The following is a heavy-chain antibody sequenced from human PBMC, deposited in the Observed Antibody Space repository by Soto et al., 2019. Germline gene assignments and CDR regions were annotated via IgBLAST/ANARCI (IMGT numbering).Heavy chain of an antibody. CDR2: IIPIFGTA. J-gene: IGHJ6*02. V-gene: IGHV1-69*01. CDR3: ASGAGDSYGPHGDYYYYSMDV. Sequence: QVQLVQSGAEVKKPGSSVKVSCKASGGTFSSYAISWVRQAPGQGLEWMGGIIPIFGTANYAQKFQGRVTITADESTSTAYMELSSRRSEDTAVYYCASGAGDSYGPHGDYYYYSMDVWGQGTTVTVSS. CDR1: GGTFSSYA. D-gene: IGHD5-18*01.